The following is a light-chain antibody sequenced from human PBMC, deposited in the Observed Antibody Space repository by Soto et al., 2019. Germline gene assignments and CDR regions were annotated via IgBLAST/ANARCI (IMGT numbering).Light chain of an antibody. V-gene: IGKV1-39*01. CDR2: AAS. J-gene: IGKJ4*01. Sequence: DIQMTQAPSSLSASVVDRVTITCRASQSISSYLNWYQQKPGKAPKLLIYAASRLQSGVPSRFSGSGSGTAFTLTISSLQPEDFATYYCQQSYSTPLTLAGGTNVAIK. CDR3: QQSYSTPLT. CDR1: QSISSY.